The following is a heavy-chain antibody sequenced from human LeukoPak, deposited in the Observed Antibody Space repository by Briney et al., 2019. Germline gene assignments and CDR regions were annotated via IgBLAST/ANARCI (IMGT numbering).Heavy chain of an antibody. J-gene: IGHJ4*02. D-gene: IGHD3-22*01. V-gene: IGHV3-23*01. CDR2: ISGSGGST. CDR3: AKDNYYDSSGYSRLSSMDY. Sequence: PGGSLRLSCAASGFTFGSYAMNWVRQAPGKGLEWVSAISGSGGSTYYADSVKGRFTISRDNSKNTLYLQMSSLRAEDTAVYYCAKDNYYDSSGYSRLSSMDYWGQGTLVTVSS. CDR1: GFTFGSYA.